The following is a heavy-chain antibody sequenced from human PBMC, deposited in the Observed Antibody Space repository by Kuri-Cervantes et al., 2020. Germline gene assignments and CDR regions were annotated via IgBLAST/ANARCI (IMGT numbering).Heavy chain of an antibody. J-gene: IGHJ5*02. CDR3: ARSYGEQWLGKYNWFDP. CDR1: GYTFTSYD. D-gene: IGHD6-19*01. CDR2: MSAYNGNT. V-gene: IGHV1-18*01. Sequence: ASVKVSCKASGYTFTSYDINWVRQATGQGLEWMGWMSAYNGNTNYAQKLQGRVTMTTDTSTSTAYMELRSLRSDDTAVYYCARSYGEQWLGKYNWFDPWGQGTLVTVSS.